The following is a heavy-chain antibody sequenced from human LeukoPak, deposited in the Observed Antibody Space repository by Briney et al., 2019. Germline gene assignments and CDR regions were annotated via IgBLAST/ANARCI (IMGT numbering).Heavy chain of an antibody. V-gene: IGHV3-33*06. CDR1: GFTFSSYG. D-gene: IGHD4-11*01. J-gene: IGHJ6*02. CDR3: AKDHFYSNHNTRYYYYYYGMDV. Sequence: PGRSLRLSCAASGFTFSSYGMHWVRQAPGKGLEWVAVIWYDGSNKYYADSVKGRFTISRDNSKNTLYLQMNSLRAEDTAVYYCAKDHFYSNHNTRYYYYYYGMDVWGQGTTVTVSS. CDR2: IWYDGSNK.